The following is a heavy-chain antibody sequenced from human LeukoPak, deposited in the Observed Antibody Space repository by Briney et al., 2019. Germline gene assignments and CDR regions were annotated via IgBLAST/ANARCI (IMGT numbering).Heavy chain of an antibody. J-gene: IGHJ4*02. CDR1: GFTFTTYS. CDR2: ISNDGDKK. CDR3: ARQGDDYGDYMDY. D-gene: IGHD4-17*01. V-gene: IGHV3-30-3*01. Sequence: GGSLRLSCAASGFTFTTYSMHWVRQAPGKGLEWVAAISNDGDKKYYADSVKGQFTISRDNSKNTLYLQMNSLRAEDTAVYYCARQGDDYGDYMDYWGQGTLVTVSS.